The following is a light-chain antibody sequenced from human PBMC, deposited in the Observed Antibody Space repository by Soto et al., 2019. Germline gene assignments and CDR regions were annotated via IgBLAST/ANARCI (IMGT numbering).Light chain of an antibody. Sequence: QSVLTQPPSVSEGPGQRVSISCTGSSSNSGAGYEAHWYQQVPGTAPKLLIYENNNRPSGVPDRFSGSKSGTSASLAITGLQAEDEAEYYCQSYDSSLSGYVFGTGTKVTVL. J-gene: IGLJ1*01. CDR2: ENN. CDR1: SSNSGAGYE. V-gene: IGLV1-40*01. CDR3: QSYDSSLSGYV.